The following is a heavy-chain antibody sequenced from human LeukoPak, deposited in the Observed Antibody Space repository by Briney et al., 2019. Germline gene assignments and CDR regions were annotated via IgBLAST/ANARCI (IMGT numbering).Heavy chain of an antibody. CDR2: IYYSGST. V-gene: IGHV4-31*03. CDR1: GGSISSGGYY. J-gene: IGHJ4*02. D-gene: IGHD3-10*01. Sequence: PSQTLSLTCTVSGGSISSGGYYWSWIRRHPGKGLEWIGYIYYSGSTYYNPSLKSRVTISVDTSKNRFSLKLSSVTAADTAVYYCARESWFGEEVDFWGQGTLVTVSS. CDR3: ARESWFGEEVDF.